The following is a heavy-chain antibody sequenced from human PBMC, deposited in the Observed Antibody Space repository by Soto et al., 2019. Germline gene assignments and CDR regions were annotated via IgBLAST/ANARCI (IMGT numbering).Heavy chain of an antibody. Sequence: GASVKVSCKVSGYTLTDLSMHWVRQAPGKGLEWMGGFDPEDGDTIYAQKFQGRVTMTEDTSTDTAYMELSSLRSEDAAVYYCATVHVAMLLRHWYFDLWGRGTLVTVSS. V-gene: IGHV1-24*01. J-gene: IGHJ2*01. CDR2: FDPEDGDT. D-gene: IGHD3-22*01. CDR3: ATVHVAMLLRHWYFDL. CDR1: GYTLTDLS.